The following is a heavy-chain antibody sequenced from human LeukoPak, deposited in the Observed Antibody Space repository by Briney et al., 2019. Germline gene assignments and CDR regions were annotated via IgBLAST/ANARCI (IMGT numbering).Heavy chain of an antibody. CDR2: IYSGGST. V-gene: IGHV3-53*01. D-gene: IGHD6-19*01. J-gene: IGHJ4*02. CDR3: ARETSVAGSET. Sequence: PGGSLRLSCAASGFTVSSNYMSWVRQAPGKGLEWVSVIYSGGSTYYADSVKGRFTISRDNSKNTLYLQMNSLRAKDTAVYYCARETSVAGSETWGQGTLVTVSS. CDR1: GFTVSSNY.